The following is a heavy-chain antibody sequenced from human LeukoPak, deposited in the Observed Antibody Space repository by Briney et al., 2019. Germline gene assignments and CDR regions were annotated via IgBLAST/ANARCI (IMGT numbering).Heavy chain of an antibody. CDR1: GGSISSYY. CDR2: IYYSGST. Sequence: SETLSLTCTVSGGSISSYYWGWIRQPPGKGLEWIGSIYYSGSTYYNPSLKSRVTISVDTSKNQFSLKLSSVTAADTAVYYCASPIVVVVAATLSFYPWGYWGQGTLVTVSS. V-gene: IGHV4-39*07. D-gene: IGHD2-15*01. CDR3: ASPIVVVVAATLSFYPWGY. J-gene: IGHJ4*02.